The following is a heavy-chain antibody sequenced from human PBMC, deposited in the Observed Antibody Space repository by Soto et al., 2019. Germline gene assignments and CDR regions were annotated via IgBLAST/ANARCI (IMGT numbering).Heavy chain of an antibody. J-gene: IGHJ4*02. CDR1: GYTFTSYG. Sequence: ASEKVSCKASGYTFTSYGISWVRQAPGQGLEWMGWISAYNGNTNYAEKFQDRVTITADESTGTAYLELSSLTSADTAVYYGATREGRDGYSFDFWGPGALVTVSS. V-gene: IGHV1-18*01. CDR2: ISAYNGNT. CDR3: ATREGRDGYSFDF. D-gene: IGHD5-12*01.